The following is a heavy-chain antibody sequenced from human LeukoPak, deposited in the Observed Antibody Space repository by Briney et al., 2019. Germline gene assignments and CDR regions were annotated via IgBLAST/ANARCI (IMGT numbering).Heavy chain of an antibody. CDR3: ASVRNAETSDAFDI. V-gene: IGHV1-46*01. CDR2: INPSGGST. D-gene: IGHD1-14*01. CDR1: GYTITRYY. J-gene: IGHJ3*02. Sequence: GASVKVSCKASGYTITRYYMHWVRQAPGQGLEWMGIINPSGGSTSYAQKFQGRVTMTRDMSTSTVYMELSSLRSEDTAVYYCASVRNAETSDAFDIWGQGTMVTVSS.